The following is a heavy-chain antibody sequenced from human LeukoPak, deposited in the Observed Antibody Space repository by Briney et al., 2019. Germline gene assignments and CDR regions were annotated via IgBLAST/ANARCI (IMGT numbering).Heavy chain of an antibody. CDR1: GYTFTSYG. CDR3: ARSWELSIFGPLDP. D-gene: IGHD1-26*01. V-gene: IGHV1-18*03. Sequence: GASVKVSCKASGYTFTSYGITWVRQAPGQGLEWMGWISAYNGNTNYAQKLQGRVTMTTDTSTSTAYMELSSLRSEDMAVYYCARSWELSIFGPLDPWGQGTLVTVSS. CDR2: ISAYNGNT. J-gene: IGHJ5*02.